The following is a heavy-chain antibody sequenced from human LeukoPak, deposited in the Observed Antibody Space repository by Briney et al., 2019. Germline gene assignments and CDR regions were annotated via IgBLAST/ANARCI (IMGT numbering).Heavy chain of an antibody. J-gene: IGHJ4*02. Sequence: SETLSLTCTVSGGSISSSSYYWGWLRQPPGKGLEWIGSIYYSGSTYYHPSLKSRVTISVDTSKNQFSLKLSSVTAADTAVYYCARIVVVAATPGYFDYWGQGTLVTVSS. CDR2: IYYSGST. V-gene: IGHV4-39*01. CDR1: GGSISSSSYY. D-gene: IGHD2-15*01. CDR3: ARIVVVAATPGYFDY.